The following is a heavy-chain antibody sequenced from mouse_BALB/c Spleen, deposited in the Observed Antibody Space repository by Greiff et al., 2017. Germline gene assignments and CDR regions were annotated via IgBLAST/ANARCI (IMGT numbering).Heavy chain of an antibody. CDR1: GYTFTSYV. CDR2: INPYNDGT. D-gene: IGHD2-1*01. Sequence: EVQLQQSGPELVKPGASVKMSCKASGYTFTSYVMHWVKQKPGQGLEWIGYINPYNDGTKYNEKFKGKAILTSDKSSSTAYMELSSLTSEDSAVYYCARKGDYGNYYFDYWGQGTTLTVSS. V-gene: IGHV1-14*01. CDR3: ARKGDYGNYYFDY. J-gene: IGHJ2*01.